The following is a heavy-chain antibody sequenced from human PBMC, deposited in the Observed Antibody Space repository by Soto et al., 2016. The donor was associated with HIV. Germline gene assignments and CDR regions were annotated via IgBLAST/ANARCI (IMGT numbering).Heavy chain of an antibody. J-gene: IGHJ4*02. V-gene: IGHV1-18*01. CDR3: ARGPYYYDSSGYFSPGDY. CDR2: ISAYNGNR. D-gene: IGHD3-22*01. CDR1: GYTFTSYG. Sequence: QVQLVQSGAEVKKPGASVKVSCKASGYTFTSYGISWVRQAPGRGLEWMGWISAYNGNRNYAQKLQGRVTMTTDTSTSTAYMELRSLRSDDTAVYYCARGPYYYDSSGYFSPGDYWGQGTLVTVSS.